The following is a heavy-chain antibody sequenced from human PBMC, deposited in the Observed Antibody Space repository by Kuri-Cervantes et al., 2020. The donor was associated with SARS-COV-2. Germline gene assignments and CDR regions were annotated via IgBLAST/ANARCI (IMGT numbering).Heavy chain of an antibody. J-gene: IGHJ4*02. CDR2: IYSGGSST. D-gene: IGHD6-19*01. V-gene: IGHV3-23*03. CDR3: AKGGLDSGWGY. CDR1: GFTFSDYY. Sequence: GGSLRLSCAASGFTFSDYYMSWVRQAPGKGLEWVSVIYSGGSSTYYADSVKGRFTISRDNSKNTLYLQMNSLRAEDTAVYYCAKGGLDSGWGYWGQGTLVTVSS.